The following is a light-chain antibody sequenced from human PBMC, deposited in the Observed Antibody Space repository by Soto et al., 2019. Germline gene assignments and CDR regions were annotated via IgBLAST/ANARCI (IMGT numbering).Light chain of an antibody. V-gene: IGKV3-20*01. CDR1: QSVSNNY. Sequence: EIALTQSPGTLSLSPGERATLSCRASQSVSNNYLAWYQQKPGQAPRLLIFGASTRATGIPDRFSGSGSGTDFTLTISRLEPEDFAVYYCQQYGSSTWTFGQGTKVDI. CDR3: QQYGSSTWT. CDR2: GAS. J-gene: IGKJ1*01.